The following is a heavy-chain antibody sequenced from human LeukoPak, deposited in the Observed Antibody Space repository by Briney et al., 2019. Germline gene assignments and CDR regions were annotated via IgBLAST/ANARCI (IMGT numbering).Heavy chain of an antibody. Sequence: SETLSLTCAVYGGSFSGYYWSWIRQPAGKGLEWIGRIYSRGSTNYNPSLKSRVTMSVDTSKNQFSLKLSSVTAADTAVYYCAGASITRVAFDIWGQGTMVTVSS. D-gene: IGHD3-10*01. CDR2: IYSRGST. V-gene: IGHV4-59*10. CDR3: AGASITRVAFDI. CDR1: GGSFSGYY. J-gene: IGHJ3*02.